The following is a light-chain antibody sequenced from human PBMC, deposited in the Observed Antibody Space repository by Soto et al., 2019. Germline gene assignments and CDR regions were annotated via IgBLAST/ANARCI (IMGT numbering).Light chain of an antibody. V-gene: IGLV2-23*01. Sequence: QSALTQPASVSRSPGQSITISCTGTSSDVGTYNLVSWYQQHPGKAPKLMIYEANKRPSGVSDRFSGSKSGNTASLTISGLQAEDEADYYCCSYAGDSTLVFGGGTKVTVL. CDR3: CSYAGDSTLV. J-gene: IGLJ2*01. CDR1: SSDVGTYNL. CDR2: EAN.